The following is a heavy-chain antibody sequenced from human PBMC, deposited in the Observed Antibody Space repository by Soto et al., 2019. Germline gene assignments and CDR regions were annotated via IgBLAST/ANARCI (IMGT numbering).Heavy chain of an antibody. J-gene: IGHJ3*01. CDR3: GRIAISSTTNGGAFDV. Sequence: GGSLSLSCPAPGFTFRGFVMNWVRQAPGKGLEWVSTVSPGGDVSHYTDSVKDRFTISRDNSRRTLHLQMDSLRAEDASVEFCGRIAISSTTNGGAFDVGGQGTVGSVSS. V-gene: IGHV3-23*01. D-gene: IGHD2-2*02. CDR1: GFTFRGFV. CDR2: VSPGGDVS.